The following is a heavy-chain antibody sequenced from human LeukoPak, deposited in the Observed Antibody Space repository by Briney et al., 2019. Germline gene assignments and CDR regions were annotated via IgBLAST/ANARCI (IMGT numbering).Heavy chain of an antibody. CDR2: VIPAFGTA. V-gene: IGHV1-69*06. D-gene: IGHD2-8*02. CDR3: ATQGIGLAGGYFDS. J-gene: IGHJ4*02. CDR1: VGSFSTFS. Sequence: ASVTVSCKSSVGSFSTFSINWVRQAPGQGLGWMGRVIPAFGTADYSQNFQGRVTFTADMSTAAAYMDLRSLRSDDTALYYCATQGIGLAGGYFDSWGQGTRVTVSS.